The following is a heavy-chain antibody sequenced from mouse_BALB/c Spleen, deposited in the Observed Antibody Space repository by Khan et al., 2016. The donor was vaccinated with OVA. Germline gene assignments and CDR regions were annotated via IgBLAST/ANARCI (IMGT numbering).Heavy chain of an antibody. J-gene: IGHJ3*01. Sequence: VQLQESGPGLVQPSQSLSNTCIVSGFSLNYYGVHWVRQSPGKGLEWPGVIWSGGSTDYNAPFISRLSISKDNSKSQVFFKMNSLQSNDTAIYYCARNYDYDEGLAYWGQGTLVTVSA. CDR2: IWSGGST. CDR1: GFSLNYYG. V-gene: IGHV2-2*03. CDR3: ARNYDYDEGLAY. D-gene: IGHD2-4*01.